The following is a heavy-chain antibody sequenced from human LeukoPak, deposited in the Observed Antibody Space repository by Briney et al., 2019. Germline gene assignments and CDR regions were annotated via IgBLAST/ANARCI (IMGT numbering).Heavy chain of an antibody. V-gene: IGHV4-34*01. D-gene: IGHD1-26*01. Sequence: PSETLSLTCAVYGTSFSGSYWNWVRQPPGKWLEWIGEINHSGSTDYNPSLKSRVTMSVDTSRNQFSLKLTSVTAADTAVYYCARGPEYAKVGYWGQGTLVTVSS. CDR3: ARGPEYAKVGY. CDR2: INHSGST. J-gene: IGHJ4*02. CDR1: GTSFSGSY.